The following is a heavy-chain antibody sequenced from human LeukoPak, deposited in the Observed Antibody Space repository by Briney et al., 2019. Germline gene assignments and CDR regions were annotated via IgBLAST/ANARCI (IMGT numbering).Heavy chain of an antibody. CDR3: ARRATYAYYQDY. CDR1: GFTVSSNY. D-gene: IGHD1-26*01. Sequence: GGSLRLSCAASGFTVSSNYMSWVRQAPGKGLEWVSYISSSSSTIYYADSVEGRFTISRDNAKNSLYLQMNSLRAEDTAVYYCARRATYAYYQDYWGQGTLVTVSS. V-gene: IGHV3-48*04. J-gene: IGHJ4*02. CDR2: ISSSSSTI.